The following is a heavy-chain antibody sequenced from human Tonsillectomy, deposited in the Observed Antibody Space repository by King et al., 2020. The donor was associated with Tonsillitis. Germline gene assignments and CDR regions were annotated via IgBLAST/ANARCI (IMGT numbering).Heavy chain of an antibody. D-gene: IGHD2-21*01. J-gene: IGHJ4*02. CDR1: GYTFSHFY. V-gene: IGHV1-18*01. CDR3: ARDIDWGDDCYYS. CDR2: ISAFNGDT. Sequence: QLVQSGGELKKTGASVKVSCKASGYTFSHFYISWMRQAPGQGLQWMGWISAFNGDTKYAQKLQDRVTMTMDTFTSTAYMELRSLRSDDTAVYYCARDIDWGDDCYYSWGQGTLVTVSS.